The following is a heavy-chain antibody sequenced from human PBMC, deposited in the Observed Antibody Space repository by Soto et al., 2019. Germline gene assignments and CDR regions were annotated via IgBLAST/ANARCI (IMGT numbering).Heavy chain of an antibody. J-gene: IGHJ3*02. D-gene: IGHD5-12*01. CDR1: GGSISSGGYY. CDR3: ARDLGYTDGYGTPGAAFDI. V-gene: IGHV4-31*03. Sequence: SETLSLTCTDSGGSISSGGYYWSWIRQYPGKGLEWIGYIYYSGSTYYNPSLKSRVTISVDTSKNQFSLKLSSVTAADTAVYYCARDLGYTDGYGTPGAAFDIWGQGTMVTVSS. CDR2: IYYSGST.